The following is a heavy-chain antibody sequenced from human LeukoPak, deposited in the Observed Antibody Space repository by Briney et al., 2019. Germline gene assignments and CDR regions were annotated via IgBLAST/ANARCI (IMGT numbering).Heavy chain of an antibody. Sequence: ASVKVSCKASGYTFTNYGLSWVRQAPGQGLEWMGWIGAYSGNTSYAQKFQGRVTMTTDTSTSTAYMELRSLRSDDTAVYYCARWAMTTVTSPLGYWGQGTLVTVSS. D-gene: IGHD4-17*01. CDR3: ARWAMTTVTSPLGY. CDR1: GYTFTNYG. CDR2: IGAYSGNT. J-gene: IGHJ4*02. V-gene: IGHV1-18*01.